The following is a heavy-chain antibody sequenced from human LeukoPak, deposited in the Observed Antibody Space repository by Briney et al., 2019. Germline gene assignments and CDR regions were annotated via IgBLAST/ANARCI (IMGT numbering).Heavy chain of an antibody. CDR2: TYRTGST. D-gene: IGHD6-13*01. CDR1: GDSISSGSYS. Sequence: SQTLSLTCTVSGDSISSGSYSWSWIRQPAGKGLEWIGRTYRTGSTNYNPSLNSRVTISVDTSKNQFSLRLTSVTAADTAVYYCARESSSSWYPRGWFDPWGQGTLVTVSS. V-gene: IGHV4-61*02. J-gene: IGHJ5*02. CDR3: ARESSSSWYPRGWFDP.